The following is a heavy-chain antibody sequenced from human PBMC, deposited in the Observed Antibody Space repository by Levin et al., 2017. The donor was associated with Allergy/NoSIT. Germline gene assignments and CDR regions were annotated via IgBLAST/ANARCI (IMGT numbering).Heavy chain of an antibody. Sequence: ASVKVSCKASGGTFSSYTISWVRQAPGQGLEWMGRIIPILGIANYAQKFQGRVTITADKSTSTAYMELSSLRSEDTAVYYCARVYNWNYSGEARAQHDYWGQGTLVTVSS. J-gene: IGHJ4*02. CDR1: GGTFSSYT. V-gene: IGHV1-69*02. D-gene: IGHD1-7*01. CDR3: ARVYNWNYSGEARAQHDY. CDR2: IIPILGIA.